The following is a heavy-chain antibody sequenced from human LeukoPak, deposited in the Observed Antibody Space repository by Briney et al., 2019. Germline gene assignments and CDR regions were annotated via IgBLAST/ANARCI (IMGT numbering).Heavy chain of an antibody. CDR3: ARTTSLTASGYDY. CDR2: INPNTGDR. J-gene: IGHJ4*02. D-gene: IGHD4-17*01. Sequence: AASLKVSCKASGYTFTNYHINWVRQAPGQGLEWMGWINPNTGDRGYAQKFQGRVSITSDTSISTAYMELGSPRSEHTAVYFCARTTSLTASGYDYWGQETLVTVSS. CDR1: GYTFTNYH. V-gene: IGHV1-8*03.